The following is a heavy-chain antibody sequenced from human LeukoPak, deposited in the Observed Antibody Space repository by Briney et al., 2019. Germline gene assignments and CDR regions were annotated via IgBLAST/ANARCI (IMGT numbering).Heavy chain of an antibody. D-gene: IGHD6-13*01. V-gene: IGHV1-2*02. Sequence: ASLKVSCKASVYTFTGYYMNWVRQAPGQGLEWMGWINPNISGTNYAQKFQGRVTMTRDTSISTAYMELSRLRSDGTAVYYCAREGGLAAAGTRYYYYGMDVWGQGTTVTVSS. CDR3: AREGGLAAAGTRYYYYGMDV. CDR2: INPNISGT. J-gene: IGHJ6*02. CDR1: VYTFTGYY.